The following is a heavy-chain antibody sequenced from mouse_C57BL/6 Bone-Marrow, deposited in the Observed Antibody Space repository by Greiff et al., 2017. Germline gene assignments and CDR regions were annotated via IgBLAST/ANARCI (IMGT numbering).Heavy chain of an antibody. V-gene: IGHV5-9-1*02. D-gene: IGHD2-4*01. CDR3: TRDDGITTVFDY. CDR1: GFTFSSYA. Sequence: EVQLVESGEGLVKPGGSLKLSCAASGFTFSSYAMSWVRQTPEKRLEWVAYISSGGDYIYYADTVKGRFTISRDNARNTLYLQMSSLKSEDTAMYYCTRDDGITTVFDYWGQGTTLTVSS. CDR2: ISSGGDYI. J-gene: IGHJ2*01.